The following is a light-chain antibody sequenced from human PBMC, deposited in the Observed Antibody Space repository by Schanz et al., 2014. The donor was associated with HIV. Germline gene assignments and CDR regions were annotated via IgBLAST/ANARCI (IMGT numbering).Light chain of an antibody. V-gene: IGKV3-20*01. CDR2: GAS. CDR3: QQYTPYSHT. CDR1: QSVSSSY. J-gene: IGKJ2*01. Sequence: EIVLTQSPGTLSLSPGERATLSCRASQSVSSSYLAWYQQKPGQAPRLLIYGASSRATGIPDRFSGSGSGTDFTLTISRLEPEDFAVYYCQQYTPYSHTFGQGTTLEI.